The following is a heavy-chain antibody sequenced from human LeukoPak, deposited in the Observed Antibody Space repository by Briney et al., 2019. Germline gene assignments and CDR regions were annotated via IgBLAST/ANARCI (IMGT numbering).Heavy chain of an antibody. CDR3: TRDWSHGAFDV. CDR2: IYHSGST. Sequence: SETLSLTCTVSGYSISSGYYWGWIRPPPGKGLEWIGSIYHSGSTYYNPSLKSRVTISVDTSKNQFSLKLGSVTAADTAVYYCTRDWSHGAFDVWGQGTMVTVSS. CDR1: GYSISSGYY. V-gene: IGHV4-38-2*02. D-gene: IGHD3-3*01. J-gene: IGHJ3*01.